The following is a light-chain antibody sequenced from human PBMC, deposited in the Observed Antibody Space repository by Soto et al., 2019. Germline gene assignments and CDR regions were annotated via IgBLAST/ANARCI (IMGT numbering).Light chain of an antibody. V-gene: IGKV3-11*01. CDR3: QQRSNWLT. CDR1: QSVSSY. Sequence: TLSLSPGERATLSCRASQSVSSYLAWYRQKPGQAPRLLIYDASNRATGIPARFSGSGSGTDFTLTISSLEPEDFAVYCCQQRSNWLTFGGGTKVDIK. CDR2: DAS. J-gene: IGKJ4*01.